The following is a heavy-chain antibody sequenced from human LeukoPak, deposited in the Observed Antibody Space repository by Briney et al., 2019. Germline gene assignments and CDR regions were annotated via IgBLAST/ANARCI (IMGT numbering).Heavy chain of an antibody. CDR3: ARGVGYCSGGSCYRWFDP. Sequence: GSVKVSCKASGYTFTSYDINWVRQATGQGLEWMRWMNPNSGNTGYAQKFQGRVTMTRNTSISTAYMELSSLRSEDTAVYYCARGVGYCSGGSCYRWFDPWGQGTLVTVSS. D-gene: IGHD2-15*01. CDR1: GYTFTSYD. J-gene: IGHJ5*02. CDR2: MNPNSGNT. V-gene: IGHV1-8*01.